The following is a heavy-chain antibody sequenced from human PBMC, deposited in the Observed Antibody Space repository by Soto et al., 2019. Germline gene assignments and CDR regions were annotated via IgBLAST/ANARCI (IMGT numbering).Heavy chain of an antibody. D-gene: IGHD1-26*01. CDR3: ATMGAPATGLYYFDY. J-gene: IGHJ4*02. CDR2: ISYSGST. Sequence: QVQLQESGPGLVKPSQTLSLTCTVSGGSISSGNYYWSWIRQPPGKGLEWIGFISYSGSTYYNAPLKRRVTISVDMSKNQFSLNLNSVTAADTAVYYCATMGAPATGLYYFDYWGQGTLVTVSS. V-gene: IGHV4-30-4*01. CDR1: GGSISSGNYY.